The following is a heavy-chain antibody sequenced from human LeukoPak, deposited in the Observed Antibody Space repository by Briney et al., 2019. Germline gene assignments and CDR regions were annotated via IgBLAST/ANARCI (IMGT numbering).Heavy chain of an antibody. J-gene: IGHJ3*02. D-gene: IGHD3-22*01. CDR1: GFTFSSYW. Sequence: GGSLRLSCAASGFTFSSYWMHWVRQAPGKGLVWVSRINSDGSSTSYADSVKGRFTISRDNAKNSLYLQMNSLRAEDTAVYYCAREYYYDSRAPGAFDIWGQGTMVTVSS. CDR2: INSDGSST. CDR3: AREYYYDSRAPGAFDI. V-gene: IGHV3-74*01.